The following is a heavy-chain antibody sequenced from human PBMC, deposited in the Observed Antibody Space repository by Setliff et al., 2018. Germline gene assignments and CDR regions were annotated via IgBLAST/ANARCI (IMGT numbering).Heavy chain of an antibody. CDR3: ANAYNYGYAHYYYGMDV. CDR1: GFTFGDFA. D-gene: IGHD5-18*01. CDR2: IGGRGIST. V-gene: IGHV3-23*01. J-gene: IGHJ6*02. Sequence: GGSLRLSCAASGFTFGDFAMTWVRQAPGKGLEWVSGIGGRGISTYYADSVKGRFTISRDNSKNTVYLQMNSLRAEDTSIYYCANAYNYGYAHYYYGMDVWGQGTTVT.